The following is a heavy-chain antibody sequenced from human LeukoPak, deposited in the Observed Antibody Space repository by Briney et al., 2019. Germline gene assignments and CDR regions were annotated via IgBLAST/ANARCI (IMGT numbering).Heavy chain of an antibody. V-gene: IGHV4-4*07. CDR2: IYTSGST. Sequence: SETLSLTCTVCGGSISRYYWRWLRQPAGKGLEWIGRIYTSGSTNYNPSLKSRVTISVDTSKNQFSLKLSSATAADTAVYYCARDRLGETSYYSNPGRIVYYYYYYMDVWGKGTTVTVSS. D-gene: IGHD4-11*01. CDR3: ARDRLGETSYYSNPGRIVYYYYYYMDV. J-gene: IGHJ6*03. CDR1: GGSISRYY.